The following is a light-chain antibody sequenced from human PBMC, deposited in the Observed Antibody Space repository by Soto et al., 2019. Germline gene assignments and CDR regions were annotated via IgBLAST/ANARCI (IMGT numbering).Light chain of an antibody. CDR2: RDS. J-gene: IGLJ2*01. Sequence: SYELTQPLSVSVALGQTARITCGGTNIGSKNVHWYQQKPGQAPVLVIYRDSNRPSGIPERFSGSNSGNTATLTISRAQVGDEADYNCQVWDSSDVVFGGGTKLTVL. CDR1: NIGSKN. CDR3: QVWDSSDVV. V-gene: IGLV3-9*01.